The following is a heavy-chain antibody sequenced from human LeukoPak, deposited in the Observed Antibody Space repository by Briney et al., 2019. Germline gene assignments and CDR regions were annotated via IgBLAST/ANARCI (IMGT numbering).Heavy chain of an antibody. D-gene: IGHD5-24*01. CDR1: GFTFSSYA. CDR2: ISYDGSDK. V-gene: IGHV3-30*04. J-gene: IGHJ4*02. Sequence: GGSLRLSCAASGFTFSSYAMYWVRRAPGKGLEWVAVISYDGSDKFYADSVKGRFTVSRDNAKNTLYLQMNSLRGEDTAVYYCARARWYSCDYWGQGTLVTVSS. CDR3: ARARWYSCDY.